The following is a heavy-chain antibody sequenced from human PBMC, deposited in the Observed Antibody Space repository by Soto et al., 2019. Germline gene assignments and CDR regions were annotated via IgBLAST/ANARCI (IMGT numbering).Heavy chain of an antibody. CDR3: AKDSIVGVVILGY. CDR1: GFTFSSYA. D-gene: IGHD3-3*01. CDR2: ISGIGGST. V-gene: IGHV3-23*01. J-gene: IGHJ4*02. Sequence: LRLSCAASGFTFSSYAMSWVRQAPGKGLEWVSAISGIGGSTYYADSVKGRFTISRDNSKNTLYLQMNSLRAEDTAVYYCAKDSIVGVVILGYWGQGTLVTVSS.